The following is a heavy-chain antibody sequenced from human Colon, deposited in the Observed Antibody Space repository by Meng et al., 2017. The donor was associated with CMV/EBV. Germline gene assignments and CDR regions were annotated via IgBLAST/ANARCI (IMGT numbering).Heavy chain of an antibody. V-gene: IGHV3-11*01. J-gene: IGHJ5*02. Sequence: GGSLRLSCAASGFTFTNYAMSWVRQAPGKGLEWVSYISSSGNHIHYADSVKGRFTVSRDNAKNSLYLQMNSLRAEDTAVYFCARVPGGTTGWFDPWGQGTLVTVSS. CDR1: GFTFTNYA. CDR2: ISSSGNHI. CDR3: ARVPGGTTGWFDP. D-gene: IGHD1-1*01.